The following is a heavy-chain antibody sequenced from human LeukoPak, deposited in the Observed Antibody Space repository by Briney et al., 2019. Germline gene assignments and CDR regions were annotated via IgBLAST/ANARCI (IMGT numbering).Heavy chain of an antibody. V-gene: IGHV3-21*01. CDR3: ARNPPGAYYDSSGHYPAPFDY. Sequence: GGPLRLSCAASGFTLGNYNMNWVRQAPEKGLEWVSSISSSSTYIYYADSVKGRFTISRDNVKNSLYLQINSLRAEDTALYYCARNPPGAYYDSSGHYPAPFDYWGQGTLVTVSS. J-gene: IGHJ4*02. CDR2: ISSSSTYI. CDR1: GFTLGNYN. D-gene: IGHD3-22*01.